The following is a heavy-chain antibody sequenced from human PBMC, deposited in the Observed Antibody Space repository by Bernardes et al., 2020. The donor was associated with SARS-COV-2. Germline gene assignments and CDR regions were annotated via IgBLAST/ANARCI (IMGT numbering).Heavy chain of an antibody. Sequence: ASVKVSCKVSGYTLTELSMHWVRQAPGKGLEWMGGFDPEDGETIYAQKFQGRVTMTEDTSTDTAYMELSSLRSEDTAVYYCATDPIHMVRGVSRPDYFDYWGQGTLVTVSS. D-gene: IGHD3-10*01. J-gene: IGHJ4*02. CDR3: ATDPIHMVRGVSRPDYFDY. CDR1: GYTLTELS. CDR2: FDPEDGET. V-gene: IGHV1-24*01.